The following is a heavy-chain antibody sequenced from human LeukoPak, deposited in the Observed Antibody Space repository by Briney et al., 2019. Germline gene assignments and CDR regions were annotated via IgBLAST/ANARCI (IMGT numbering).Heavy chain of an antibody. CDR2: TYYRSKWYN. J-gene: IGHJ5*02. CDR1: GDSVSSKSAA. V-gene: IGHV6-1*01. D-gene: IGHD6-13*01. CDR3: AREWVIAAAGTDEWWFDP. Sequence: SQTLSLTCAISGDSVSSKSAAWNWIRQSPSRGLEWLGRTYYRSKWYNDYAVSVKSRITINPDTSKNQFSLQLNSVTPEDTAVYYCAREWVIAAAGTDEWWFDPWGQGTLVTVSS.